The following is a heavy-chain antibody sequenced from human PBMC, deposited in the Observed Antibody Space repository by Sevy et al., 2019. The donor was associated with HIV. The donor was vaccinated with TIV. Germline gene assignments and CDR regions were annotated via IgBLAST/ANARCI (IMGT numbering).Heavy chain of an antibody. J-gene: IGHJ3*02. D-gene: IGHD6-19*01. CDR3: AKDHRIAVACLIAFDI. V-gene: IGHV3-23*01. Sequence: GGSLRLSCAASGFTFSSYAMSWVRQAPGKGLEWVSAISGSGGSTYYADSVKGRFTISRDNSKNTLYLQMNSLRAEDTAVYYCAKDHRIAVACLIAFDIWGQGTMVTVSS. CDR1: GFTFSSYA. CDR2: ISGSGGST.